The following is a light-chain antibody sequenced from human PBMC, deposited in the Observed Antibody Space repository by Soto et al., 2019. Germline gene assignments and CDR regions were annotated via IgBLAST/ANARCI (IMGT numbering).Light chain of an antibody. CDR2: DAS. Sequence: EILLTQSPATLSLSPGERATLSCRASQSVSSNLAWYQQKPDQAPSLLIYDASNRATGVPARFTGSRAGTDFTLTISSLEPEDRAVYYCHQRYNWPPITFGQWTRLEIK. V-gene: IGKV3-11*01. CDR3: HQRYNWPPIT. J-gene: IGKJ5*01. CDR1: QSVSSN.